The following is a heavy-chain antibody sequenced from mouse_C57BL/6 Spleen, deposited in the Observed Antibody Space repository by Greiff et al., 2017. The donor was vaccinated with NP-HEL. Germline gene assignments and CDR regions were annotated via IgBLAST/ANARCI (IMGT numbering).Heavy chain of an antibody. D-gene: IGHD2-4*01. V-gene: IGHV3-6*01. CDR1: GYSINSGYY. Sequence: EVKLQESGPGLVKPSQSLSLTCSVTGYSINSGYYWNWIRQFPGNKLEWMGYISYDGSNNYNPSPKNRISITRDTSKNQCFLKLNSVTTEDTATYYCAREYYDYTWFAYGGQGTLVTVSA. J-gene: IGHJ3*01. CDR3: AREYYDYTWFAY. CDR2: ISYDGSN.